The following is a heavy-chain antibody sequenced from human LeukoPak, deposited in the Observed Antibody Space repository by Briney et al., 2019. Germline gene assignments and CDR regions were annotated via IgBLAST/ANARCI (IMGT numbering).Heavy chain of an antibody. V-gene: IGHV4-61*08. Sequence: SETLSLTCTVSGGSISSGGYYWSWIRQPPGKGLEWIGYIYYSGSTNYNPSLKSRVTIFVDTSKNQFSLKLSSVTAADTAVYYCARRVGVVPAAFDYWGQGTLVTVSS. D-gene: IGHD2-2*01. J-gene: IGHJ4*02. CDR1: GGSISSGGYY. CDR2: IYYSGST. CDR3: ARRVGVVPAAFDY.